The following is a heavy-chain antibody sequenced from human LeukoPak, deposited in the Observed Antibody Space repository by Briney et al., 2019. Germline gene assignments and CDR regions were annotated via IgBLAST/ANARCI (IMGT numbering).Heavy chain of an antibody. CDR2: INPNSGGT. D-gene: IGHD1-1*01. CDR3: ARTTPGTSGFDY. Sequence: ASVKVSSKASGYTFTDYYLHWVRQAPGQGLEWMGWINPNSGGTNYAQKFRGRVTMTRDTSISTAYMDLSGLRSDDTAVYYCARTTPGTSGFDYWGQGTLVTVSS. CDR1: GYTFTDYY. J-gene: IGHJ4*02. V-gene: IGHV1-2*02.